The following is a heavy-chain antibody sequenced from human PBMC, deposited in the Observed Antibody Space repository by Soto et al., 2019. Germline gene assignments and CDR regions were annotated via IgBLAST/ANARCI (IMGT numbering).Heavy chain of an antibody. CDR3: ARGSPSSTYCSSTSCYWNY. J-gene: IGHJ4*02. Sequence: EVQLVESGGGLVQPGGSLTLSCAASGFTFSSYWMSWVRQAPGRGLEWVANIKQDGSEKYYVVSVKGRFTISRDNAKNSLYLQMNSLRAEDTAVYFCARGSPSSTYCSSTSCYWNYWGQGTLVTVSS. CDR1: GFTFSSYW. V-gene: IGHV3-7*01. CDR2: IKQDGSEK. D-gene: IGHD2-2*01.